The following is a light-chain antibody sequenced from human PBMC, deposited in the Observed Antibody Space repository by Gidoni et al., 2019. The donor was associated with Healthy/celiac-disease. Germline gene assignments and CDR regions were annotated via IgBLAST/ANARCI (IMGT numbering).Light chain of an antibody. CDR2: GAS. CDR1: QSVSSSY. J-gene: IGKJ3*01. V-gene: IGKV3-20*01. Sequence: EIVLTQSPGTLSLSPGESATLSCRASQSVSSSYLAWYQQKPGQAPRLLIYGASSRATGIPDRFSGSGSGTDFTLTISRLEPEDFAVYYCQQYGSSPLFAFGPGTKVDIK. CDR3: QQYGSSPLFA.